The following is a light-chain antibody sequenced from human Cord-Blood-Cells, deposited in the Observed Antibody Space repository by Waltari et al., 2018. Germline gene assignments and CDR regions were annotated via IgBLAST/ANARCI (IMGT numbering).Light chain of an antibody. Sequence: EIVLTQSPATLSLSPGERATLSCGASQSVSSYLAWYQQKPGQAPRLLIYDASNSATGIPARFSGSGSGTDFTLTISSLEPEDFAVYYCQQRSNWPPTFGQGTRLEIK. CDR2: DAS. V-gene: IGKV3-11*01. CDR1: QSVSSY. J-gene: IGKJ5*01. CDR3: QQRSNWPPT.